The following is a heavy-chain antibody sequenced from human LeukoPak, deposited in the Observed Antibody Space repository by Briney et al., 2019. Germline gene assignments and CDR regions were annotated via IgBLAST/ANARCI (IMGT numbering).Heavy chain of an antibody. CDR1: GFTLSIYG. CDR2: IRYDGTSQ. V-gene: IGHV3-30*02. CDR3: AKVGFGWYQIDY. Sequence: GGSLRLSCATSGFTLSIYGMHWVRQAPGKGLEWVAFIRYDGTSQYYTDSVKGRFTISRDNSMNTMYLQMNSLRVEDTAVYYCAKVGFGWYQIDYWGQGTLVTVSS. D-gene: IGHD6-19*01. J-gene: IGHJ4*02.